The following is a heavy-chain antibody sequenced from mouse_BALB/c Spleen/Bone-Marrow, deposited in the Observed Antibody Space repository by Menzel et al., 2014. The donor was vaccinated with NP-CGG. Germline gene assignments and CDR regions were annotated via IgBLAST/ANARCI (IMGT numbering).Heavy chain of an antibody. D-gene: IGHD3-1*01. J-gene: IGHJ2*01. CDR2: ISSGGSYT. Sequence: DVHLVEPGGGLVKPGGSLKLSCAASGFTFSSYAMSWVRQSPEKRLEWVAEISSGGSYTYYPDTVTGRFTISRDNAKNTLYLEMSSLRSEDTATYYCARDSSGYFDYWGQGTTLTVSS. V-gene: IGHV5-9-4*01. CDR3: ARDSSGYFDY. CDR1: GFTFSSYA.